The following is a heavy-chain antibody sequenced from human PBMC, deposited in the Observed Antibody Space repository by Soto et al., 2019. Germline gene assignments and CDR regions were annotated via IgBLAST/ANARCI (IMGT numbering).Heavy chain of an antibody. CDR3: AHKVTADLNARVFDY. CDR2: VYWDDDN. CDR1: GFSVTTHGVG. V-gene: IGHV2-5*02. Sequence: QITLKESGPTLVQPTQTLTLTCSLSGFSVTTHGVGVGWIRQPPGKALEWLAGVYWDDDNRYRPSLKSRVTFTRDISKDQVVFTMANMDPADTATYYCAHKVTADLNARVFDYWGQGTPVTVSS. J-gene: IGHJ4*02.